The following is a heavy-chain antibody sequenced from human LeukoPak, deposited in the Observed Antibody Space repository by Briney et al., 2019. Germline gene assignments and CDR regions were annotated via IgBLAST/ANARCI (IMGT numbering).Heavy chain of an antibody. CDR1: GLTFSSYA. Sequence: PGGSMRLSCAASGLTFSSYAMSWVRQAPGKGLEWVSAISGSGGSTYYADSVKGRFTISRDNSKNTLYLQMNSLRAEDTAVYYCAKATDQLELFPFDYWGQGTLVTVSS. CDR2: ISGSGGST. CDR3: AKATDQLELFPFDY. V-gene: IGHV3-23*01. J-gene: IGHJ4*02. D-gene: IGHD1-7*01.